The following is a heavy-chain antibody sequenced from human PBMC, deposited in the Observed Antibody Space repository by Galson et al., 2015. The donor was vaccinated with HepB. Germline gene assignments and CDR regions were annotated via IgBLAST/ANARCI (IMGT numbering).Heavy chain of an antibody. D-gene: IGHD2-2*01. CDR3: AREEGGPIVVVPAAIPRGGYYYYGMDV. V-gene: IGHV3-30-3*01. J-gene: IGHJ6*02. Sequence: SLRLSCAASGFTFSSYAMHWVRQAPGKGLEWVAVISYDGSNKYYADSVKGRFTISRDNSKNTLYLQMNSLRAEDTAVYYCAREEGGPIVVVPAAIPRGGYYYYGMDVWGQGTTVTVSS. CDR2: ISYDGSNK. CDR1: GFTFSSYA.